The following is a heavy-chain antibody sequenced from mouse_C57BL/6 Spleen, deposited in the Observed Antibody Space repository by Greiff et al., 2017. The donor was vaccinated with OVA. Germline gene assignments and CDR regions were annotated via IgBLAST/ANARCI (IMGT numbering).Heavy chain of an antibody. J-gene: IGHJ3*01. CDR2: IYPGSGST. CDR1: GYTFTSYW. V-gene: IGHV1-55*01. D-gene: IGHD2-4*01. CDR3: ARSAFYDYDAFAY. Sequence: QVQLQQPGAELVKPGASVKMSCKASGYTFTSYWITWVTPRPGQGLEWIGDIYPGSGSTNYNEKFKSKATLTVDTPSSTAYMQLSSLTSEDSAVYYCARSAFYDYDAFAYWGQGTLVTVSA.